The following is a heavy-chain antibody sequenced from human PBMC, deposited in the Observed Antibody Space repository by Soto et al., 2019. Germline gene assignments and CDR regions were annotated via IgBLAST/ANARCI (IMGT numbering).Heavy chain of an antibody. V-gene: IGHV1-8*02. CDR2: MNTNGGNT. Sequence: GASVKVSCKASGYTFTDYYIHWVRQAPGQGLEWMGWMNTNGGNTGYAQKFQGRVTMTRNTSISTAYMELSSLRSEDTAVYYCVRGYYYDSSGSPPVFVYWGQGTLVTVSS. D-gene: IGHD3-22*01. J-gene: IGHJ4*02. CDR3: VRGYYYDSSGSPPVFVY. CDR1: GYTFTDYY.